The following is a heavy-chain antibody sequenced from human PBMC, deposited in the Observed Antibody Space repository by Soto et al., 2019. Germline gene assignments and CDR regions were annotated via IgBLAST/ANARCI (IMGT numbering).Heavy chain of an antibody. CDR2: IGGDDGKT. J-gene: IGHJ4*02. Sequence: EAQLLESAGGLVQPGGSLRLSCSASGFAFSSNTMTWVRQPPGRQLEWVSSIGGDDGKTYYADSVKGRFTISRDNTKNTLYLQLSSLSAEDTAIYFCAQIGADFWGQGVLVTVSS. CDR3: AQIGADF. V-gene: IGHV3-23*01. CDR1: GFAFSSNT.